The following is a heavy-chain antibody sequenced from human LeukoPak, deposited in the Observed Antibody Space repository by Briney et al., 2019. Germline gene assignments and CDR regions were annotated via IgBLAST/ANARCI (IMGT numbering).Heavy chain of an antibody. CDR2: IIPIFGTA. Sequence: SVKVSCKASGGTFSSYAISWVRQAPGQGLEWMGGIIPIFGTANYAQKFQGRVTMTEDTSTDTAYMELSSLRSEDTAVYYCATWCGGDCLYYFDYWGQGTLVTVSS. D-gene: IGHD2-21*02. CDR1: GGTFSSYA. V-gene: IGHV1-69*06. CDR3: ATWCGGDCLYYFDY. J-gene: IGHJ4*02.